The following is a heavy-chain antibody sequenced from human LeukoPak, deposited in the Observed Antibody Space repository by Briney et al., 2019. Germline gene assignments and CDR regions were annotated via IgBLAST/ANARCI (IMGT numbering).Heavy chain of an antibody. CDR3: ARDGPPNTYYYYGMDV. D-gene: IGHD3/OR15-3a*01. J-gene: IGHJ6*02. CDR2: ISAYNGNT. CDR1: GYTFTSYG. Sequence: GASVKVSCKASGYTFTSYGISWVRQAPGQGLEWMGWISAYNGNTNYAQKLQGRVTMTTDTSTSTAYMELRSLRSDDTAVYYCARDGPPNTYYYYGMDVWGQGTTVTVSS. V-gene: IGHV1-18*01.